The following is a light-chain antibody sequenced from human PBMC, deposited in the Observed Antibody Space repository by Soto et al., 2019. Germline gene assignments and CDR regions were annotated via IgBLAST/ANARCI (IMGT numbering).Light chain of an antibody. Sequence: QSVLTQPPSASGSPGQSVTISCTGTSSDVGGSNYVSWYQQYPGKAPKLMIYEVNKRPSGVPDRFSGSKSGNTASLTVSGLQAEDEADYYCSSYEGSNNFVFGTGTKVNVL. CDR3: SSYEGSNNFV. V-gene: IGLV2-8*01. J-gene: IGLJ1*01. CDR1: SSDVGGSNY. CDR2: EVN.